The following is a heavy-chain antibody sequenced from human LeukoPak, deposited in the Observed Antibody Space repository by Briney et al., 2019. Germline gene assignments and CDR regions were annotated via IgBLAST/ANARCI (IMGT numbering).Heavy chain of an antibody. CDR1: GSTFSSYA. CDR3: ARATYYYDSSGHYGMDV. V-gene: IGHV1-69*04. CDR2: IIPILGIA. Sequence: SVKVSCKASGSTFSSYAISWVRQAPGQGREWMGRIIPILGIANYAQKFQGRVTITADKSTSTAYMELSSLRSEDTAVYYCARATYYYDSSGHYGMDVWGQGTTVTVSS. D-gene: IGHD3-22*01. J-gene: IGHJ6*02.